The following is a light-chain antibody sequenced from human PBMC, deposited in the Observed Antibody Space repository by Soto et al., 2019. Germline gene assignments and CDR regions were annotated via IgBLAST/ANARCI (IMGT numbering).Light chain of an antibody. CDR1: QNVNKW. Sequence: GATVPITCRASQNVNKWLAWFQQKPGKVPKLLIYAASTLQSGVPSRFSGSGSGTDFTLTISCLQSEDFATYYCQQYYSYPFFGQGTKVHIK. V-gene: IGKV1-8*01. CDR3: QQYYSYPF. CDR2: AAS. J-gene: IGKJ2*01.